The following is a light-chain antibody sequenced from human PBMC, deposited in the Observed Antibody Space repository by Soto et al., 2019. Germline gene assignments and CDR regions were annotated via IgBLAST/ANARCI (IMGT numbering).Light chain of an antibody. CDR1: QDVGTW. CDR3: LQSHSCPLT. Sequence: DIHMTQSPSSVSAAIGDRVTITCRASQDVGTWVAWYQQQPGKPPKLVIYGASGLHTGGPSRFSGSGSVTDFTLTFSALQPEDFATYFFLQSHSCPLTFGGGTNVDSK. CDR2: GAS. J-gene: IGKJ4*01. V-gene: IGKV1-12*01.